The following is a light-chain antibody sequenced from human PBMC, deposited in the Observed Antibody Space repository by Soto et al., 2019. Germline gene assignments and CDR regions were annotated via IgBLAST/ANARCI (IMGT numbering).Light chain of an antibody. J-gene: IGLJ2*01. Sequence: SYELTQPPSVSVSPGQTASITCSGDKLGAKYACWYQQKPGQSPVLVMYQDSRRPSGIPERFSGSNSGNTATLTISGTQAMDEAAYYCQAWDSDTVVFGGGTKLTVL. CDR3: QAWDSDTVV. CDR2: QDS. CDR1: KLGAKY. V-gene: IGLV3-1*01.